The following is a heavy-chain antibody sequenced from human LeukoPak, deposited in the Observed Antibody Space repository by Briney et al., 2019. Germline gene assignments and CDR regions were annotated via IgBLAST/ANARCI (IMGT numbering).Heavy chain of an antibody. D-gene: IGHD2-2*02. Sequence: GSLRLSCAASGFTFSAFAIHWVRQAPGKGLEWVAIISFDGSNKQYADSVKGRFTISRDNSNDTLSLQMNSLRAEDTALYYCARDPVYTTVSSQMGWFDPWGQGTLVTVSS. CDR2: ISFDGSNK. CDR1: GFTFSAFA. J-gene: IGHJ5*02. V-gene: IGHV3-30*04. CDR3: ARDPVYTTVSSQMGWFDP.